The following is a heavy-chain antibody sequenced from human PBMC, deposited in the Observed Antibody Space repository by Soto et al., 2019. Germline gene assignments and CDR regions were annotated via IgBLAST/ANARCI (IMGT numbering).Heavy chain of an antibody. CDR3: VRATYFSDSSGYTRCLDY. CDR2: SRDKPQGYST. Sequence: GGSLRLTCAVSGFTLSDHYIDWVRQAPGKGREWVGRSRDKPQGYSTAYAASGKGRFTTSRDESKNSAYLQMNSLKTEDTAVYYCVRATYFSDSSGYTRCLDYWGQGTLVTVSS. D-gene: IGHD3-22*01. V-gene: IGHV3-72*01. J-gene: IGHJ4*02. CDR1: GFTLSDHY.